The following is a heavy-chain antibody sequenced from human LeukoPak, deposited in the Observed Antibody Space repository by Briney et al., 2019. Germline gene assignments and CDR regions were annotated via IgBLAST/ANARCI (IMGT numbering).Heavy chain of an antibody. CDR1: GFTFSSYA. Sequence: PGRSLRLSCAASGFTFSSYAMHWVRQAPGKGLEWVAVISYDGSNKYYADSVKGRFTISRDNSKNTLYLQMNSLRAEDTAVYYCARGLTMISYFDYWGQGTLVTVSS. CDR3: ARGLTMISYFDY. J-gene: IGHJ4*02. D-gene: IGHD3/OR15-3a*01. V-gene: IGHV3-30-3*01. CDR2: ISYDGSNK.